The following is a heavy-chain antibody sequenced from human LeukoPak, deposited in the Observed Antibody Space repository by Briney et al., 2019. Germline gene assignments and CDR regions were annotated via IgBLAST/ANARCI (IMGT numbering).Heavy chain of an antibody. V-gene: IGHV5-51*01. CDR3: ARRLPPGYFDS. CDR2: IYPGDSDT. J-gene: IGHJ4*02. CDR1: GYSFTNYW. D-gene: IGHD5-18*01. Sequence: GESLKISCKGSGYSFTNYWIGWVRQMPGKGLEWMGIIYPGDSDTRYSPSVQGQFTISADKSISTAYLQWSSLKASDTAMYFCARRLPPGYFDSWGQGTLVTVSS.